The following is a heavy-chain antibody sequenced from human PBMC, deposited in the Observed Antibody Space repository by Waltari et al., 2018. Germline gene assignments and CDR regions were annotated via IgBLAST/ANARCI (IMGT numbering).Heavy chain of an antibody. J-gene: IGHJ6*02. D-gene: IGHD4-17*01. V-gene: IGHV4-59*01. Sequence: QVQLQESGPGLVKPSETLSLTCTVAGGSISSYYWSWIRQPPGKGLEWIGYIYYSGSTNYNPSLKSRVTISVDTSKNQFSLKLSSVTAADTAVYYCARGGSYGDYGYGMDVWGQGT. CDR2: IYYSGST. CDR3: ARGGSYGDYGYGMDV. CDR1: GGSISSYY.